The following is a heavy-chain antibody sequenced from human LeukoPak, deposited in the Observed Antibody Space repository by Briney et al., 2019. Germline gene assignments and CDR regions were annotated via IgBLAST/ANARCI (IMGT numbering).Heavy chain of an antibody. Sequence: PSQTLSLTCTVSGGSISSGSYYWSWIRQPPGKGLEWIGESNQSESTNYNPSLKSRVTISVDTSKNQFSLKLSSVTAADTAVYYCARSRMWSSSSRDFDYWGQGTLVTVSS. J-gene: IGHJ4*02. CDR1: GGSISSGSYY. D-gene: IGHD6-6*01. CDR2: SNQSEST. V-gene: IGHV4-39*07. CDR3: ARSRMWSSSSRDFDY.